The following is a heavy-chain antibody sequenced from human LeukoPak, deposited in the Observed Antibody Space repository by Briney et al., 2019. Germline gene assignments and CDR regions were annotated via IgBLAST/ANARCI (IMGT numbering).Heavy chain of an antibody. J-gene: IGHJ4*02. V-gene: IGHV3-30*04. CDR1: GFTFSSYA. CDR2: ISYDGSNK. CDR3: ARGRSSGWTYYFDY. Sequence: GGSLRLSCAASGFTFSSYAMHWVRQAPGKGLEWVAVISYDGSNKYYADSVKGRFTISRDNSKNTLYLQMNSLRAEDTAVYYCARGRSSGWTYYFDYWGQGTLVTVSS. D-gene: IGHD6-19*01.